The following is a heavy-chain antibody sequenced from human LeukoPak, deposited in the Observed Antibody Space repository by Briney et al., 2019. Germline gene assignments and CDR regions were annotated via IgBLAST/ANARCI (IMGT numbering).Heavy chain of an antibody. J-gene: IGHJ4*02. V-gene: IGHV3-21*01. CDR3: ASDTYYYDSSGFLADY. CDR2: ISSSSSYI. D-gene: IGHD3-22*01. Sequence: GGSLRLSCTASGFTLSSYEMSWIRQAPGKGLEWVSSISSSSSYIYYADSVKGRFTISRDNAKNSLYLQMNSLRAEDTAVYYCASDTYYYDSSGFLADYWGQGTLVTVSS. CDR1: GFTLSSYE.